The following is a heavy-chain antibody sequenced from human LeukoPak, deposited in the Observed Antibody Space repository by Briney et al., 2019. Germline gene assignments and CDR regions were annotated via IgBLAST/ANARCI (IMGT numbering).Heavy chain of an antibody. CDR1: GFTFSGCE. V-gene: IGHV3-48*03. CDR3: ASQLGGNVY. Sequence: TGGSLRLSCAISGFTFSGCELTWVRQAPGKGLEWISYISRSGNTIYYADSVKGRFTTSRDNAKNSLYLQMNSLRAEDTAVYFCASQLGGNVYWGQGTLVTVSS. D-gene: IGHD3-16*01. J-gene: IGHJ4*02. CDR2: ISRSGNTI.